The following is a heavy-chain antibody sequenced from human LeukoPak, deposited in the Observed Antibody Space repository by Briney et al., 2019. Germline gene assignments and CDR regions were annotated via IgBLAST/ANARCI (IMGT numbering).Heavy chain of an antibody. D-gene: IGHD2-2*01. CDR3: AREWGYCSSTSCSYGMDV. CDR1: GFTFSSYW. V-gene: IGHV3-7*03. CDR2: IKQEGSEK. Sequence: GGSLRHSCAASGFTFSSYWMSWVRQAPGKGLEWVANIKQEGSEKYYVDSVKGRFTISRDNAKNSLYLQMNSLRAEDTAVYYCAREWGYCSSTSCSYGMDVWGKGTTVTVSS. J-gene: IGHJ6*04.